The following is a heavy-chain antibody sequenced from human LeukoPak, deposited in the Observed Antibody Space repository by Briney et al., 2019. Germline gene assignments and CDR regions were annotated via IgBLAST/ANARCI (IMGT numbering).Heavy chain of an antibody. J-gene: IGHJ4*02. CDR1: GGSISNNF. CDR2: ISDIGSI. D-gene: IGHD2/OR15-2a*01. Sequence: SETLSLTCTVFGGSISNNFWSWIRQPPGKGLEWIAYISDIGSINYNPSLKSRVTISLDTSKNQFSLKLSSVTAADTAVYYCAGHHPRNTVDFWGQGTLVTVSS. V-gene: IGHV4-59*08. CDR3: AGHHPRNTVDF.